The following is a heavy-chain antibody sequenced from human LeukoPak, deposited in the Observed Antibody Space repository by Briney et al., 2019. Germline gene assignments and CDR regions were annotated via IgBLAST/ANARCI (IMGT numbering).Heavy chain of an antibody. Sequence: GGSQRLSCAASGFTFSSYSMNWVRQAPGKGLEWVSSISSSSSYIYYADSVKGRFTISRDNAKNSLYLQMNSLRAEDTAVYYCASGISAQPFDYWGQGTLVTVSS. D-gene: IGHD2/OR15-2a*01. CDR3: ASGISAQPFDY. V-gene: IGHV3-21*01. J-gene: IGHJ4*02. CDR1: GFTFSSYS. CDR2: ISSSSSYI.